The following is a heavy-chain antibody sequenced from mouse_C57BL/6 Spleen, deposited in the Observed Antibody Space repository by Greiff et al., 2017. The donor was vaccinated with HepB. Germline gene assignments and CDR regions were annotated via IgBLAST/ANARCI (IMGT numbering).Heavy chain of an antibody. J-gene: IGHJ3*01. CDR1: GYTFTSYG. V-gene: IGHV1-81*01. CDR2: IYPRSGNT. D-gene: IGHD1-1*01. CDR3: ARSFITTVVEAY. Sequence: VKLMESGAELARPGASVKLSCKASGYTFTSYGISWVKQRTGQGLEWIGEIYPRSGNTYYNEKFKGKATLTADKSSSTAYMELRSLTSEDSAVYFCARSFITTVVEAYWGQGTLVTVSA.